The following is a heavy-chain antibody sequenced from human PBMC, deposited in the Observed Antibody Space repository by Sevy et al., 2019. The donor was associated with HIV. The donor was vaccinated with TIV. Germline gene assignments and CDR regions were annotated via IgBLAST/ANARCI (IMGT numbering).Heavy chain of an antibody. D-gene: IGHD6-6*01. CDR2: ISYHGRNQ. Sequence: GGSLRLSCAASGFTFSDYAIHWVRQAPGKGLEWLAVISYHGRNQFYADSVRGRFTISRDDSKNTVYLQMNSLRPDDTAVYYGARKQLVLPFDYWGQGTLVTVSS. CDR1: GFTFSDYA. CDR3: ARKQLVLPFDY. J-gene: IGHJ4*02. V-gene: IGHV3-30*04.